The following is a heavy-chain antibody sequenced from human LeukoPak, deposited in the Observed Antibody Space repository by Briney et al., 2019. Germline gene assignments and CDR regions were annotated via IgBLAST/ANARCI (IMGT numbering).Heavy chain of an antibody. CDR1: GFAFSTYW. CDR2: INGDGSTT. Sequence: QAGGSLRLSCAASGFAFSTYWMHWVRQAPGKGLVWVSRINGDGSTTYYAGSVKGRFTISRDNARTTVYLQMNSLRAEDTAIYYCVRGAPYRDNSHYWGQGTLVTVST. V-gene: IGHV3-74*01. D-gene: IGHD4-17*01. CDR3: VRGAPYRDNSHY. J-gene: IGHJ4*02.